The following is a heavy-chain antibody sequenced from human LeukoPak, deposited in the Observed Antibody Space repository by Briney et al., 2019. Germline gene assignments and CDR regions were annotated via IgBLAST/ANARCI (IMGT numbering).Heavy chain of an antibody. V-gene: IGHV3-23*01. CDR1: GFTFNNYA. CDR2: ISASGGRT. D-gene: IGHD6-13*01. J-gene: IGHJ4*02. CDR3: AKEQQLVPIAGY. Sequence: PGGSLRLSCAASGFTFNNYAMTWVRQAPGRGLEWVSGISASGGRTYYADSVKGRLTISRDNSKNTLYLQMNSLRAEDTAVYYCAKEQQLVPIAGYWGQGTLVTVSS.